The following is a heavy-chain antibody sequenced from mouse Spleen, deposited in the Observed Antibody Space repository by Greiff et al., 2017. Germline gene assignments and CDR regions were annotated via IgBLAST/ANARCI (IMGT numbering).Heavy chain of an antibody. CDR1: GFTFSGYY. CDR3: ARRRYGSSYEYFDV. J-gene: IGHJ1*01. CDR2: ISSGGGNT. D-gene: IGHD1-1*01. Sequence: EVKLVESGGGLVKLGGSLKLSCAASGFTFSGYYMSWVRQTPEKRLEWVASISSGGGNTYYPDSVKGRFTISRDNAKNTLYLQMSSLKSEDTAMYYCARRRYGSSYEYFDVWGAGTTVTVSS. V-gene: IGHV5-9*04.